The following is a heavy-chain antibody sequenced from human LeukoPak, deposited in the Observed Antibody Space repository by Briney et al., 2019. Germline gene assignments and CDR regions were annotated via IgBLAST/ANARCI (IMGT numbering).Heavy chain of an antibody. V-gene: IGHV1-46*01. J-gene: IGHJ5*02. CDR3: ARDKQQPVRGNWFDP. CDR1: GYTFTSYY. Sequence: ASVKVSCKASGYTFTSYYMHWVRQAPGQGLEWLGIINPSGGSTSYAQKFQGRVTMTRDTSTSTVYMELSSLRSEDTAVYYCARDKQQPVRGNWFDPWGQGTLVTVSS. D-gene: IGHD6-13*01. CDR2: INPSGGST.